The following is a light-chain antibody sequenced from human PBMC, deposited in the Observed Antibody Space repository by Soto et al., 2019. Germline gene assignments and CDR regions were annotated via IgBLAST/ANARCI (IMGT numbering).Light chain of an antibody. V-gene: IGKV3-20*01. J-gene: IGKJ2*01. Sequence: EIVLTQSPGTLSLSPGERATLSCRASQSVSSSYLAWYQQKPGQAPRLLIYGASSRATDIPDRFSGSGPGTDFTLTISRLEPEDFAVYYCQQYGSSPPYTFGQGTKLEIK. CDR2: GAS. CDR3: QQYGSSPPYT. CDR1: QSVSSSY.